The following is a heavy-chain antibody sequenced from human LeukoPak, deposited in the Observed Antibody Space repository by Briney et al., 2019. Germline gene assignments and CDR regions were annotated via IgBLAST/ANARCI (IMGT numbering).Heavy chain of an antibody. Sequence: GASVKVSCKASGYTFTSYGISWVRQAPGQGLEWMGWISAYNGNTNYAQKLQGRVTMTTDTSTSTAYMELRSLRSDDTAVYYCASLPNYYDSSGYAYWGQGTLVTVSS. CDR3: ASLPNYYDSSGYAY. CDR2: ISAYNGNT. V-gene: IGHV1-18*01. D-gene: IGHD3-22*01. J-gene: IGHJ4*02. CDR1: GYTFTSYG.